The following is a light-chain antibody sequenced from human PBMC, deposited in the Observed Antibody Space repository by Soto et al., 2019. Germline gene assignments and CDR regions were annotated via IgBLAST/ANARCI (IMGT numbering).Light chain of an antibody. Sequence: QSALTQPASVSGSPGQSITISCTGTSIDVGGYNYVSWYQQHPGKAPKLMIYEVSNRPSGVSNRFSGSKSGNTASLTISGLQAEDEADYYCSSYPSSSLPVLGGGTKLTV. CDR2: EVS. CDR1: SIDVGGYNY. J-gene: IGLJ2*01. V-gene: IGLV2-14*01. CDR3: SSYPSSSLPV.